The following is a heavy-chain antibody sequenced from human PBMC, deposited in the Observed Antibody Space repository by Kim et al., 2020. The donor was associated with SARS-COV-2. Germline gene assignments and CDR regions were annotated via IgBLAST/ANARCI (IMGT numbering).Heavy chain of an antibody. V-gene: IGHV3-21*01. J-gene: IGHJ3*01. Sequence: SSYIYYEDSVKGRFTISRDNAKNSLYLEINNLRAEDTAVYYCANSDTFDVWGQGTMVTVSS. CDR2: SSYI. CDR3: ANSDTFDV.